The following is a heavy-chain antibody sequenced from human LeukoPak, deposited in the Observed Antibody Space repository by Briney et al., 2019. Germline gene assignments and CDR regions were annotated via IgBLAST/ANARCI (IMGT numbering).Heavy chain of an antibody. D-gene: IGHD2-2*01. J-gene: IGHJ6*03. Sequence: GASVKVSCKASGGTFSSYAISWVRQAPGQGLEWMGGIIPIFGTANYAQKFQGRVTITTDESTSTAYMELSSLRSEDTAVYYCATGYCSSTSCPYYYYYYMDVWGKGTTVTVSS. CDR2: IIPIFGTA. CDR1: GGTFSSYA. CDR3: ATGYCSSTSCPYYYYYYMDV. V-gene: IGHV1-69*05.